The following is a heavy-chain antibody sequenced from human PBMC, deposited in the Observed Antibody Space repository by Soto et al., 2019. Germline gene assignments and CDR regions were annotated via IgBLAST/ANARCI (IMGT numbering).Heavy chain of an antibody. CDR1: GYTFTGYY. V-gene: IGHV1-2*04. CDR3: ARGSAWERLSDAFDI. J-gene: IGHJ3*02. Sequence: ASVKVSCKASGYTFTGYYMHWVRQAPGQGLEWMGWINPNSGGTNYAQKFQGWVTMTRDTSISTAYMELSRLRSDDTAVYYCARGSAWERLSDAFDIWGQGTMVTVSS. D-gene: IGHD1-26*01. CDR2: INPNSGGT.